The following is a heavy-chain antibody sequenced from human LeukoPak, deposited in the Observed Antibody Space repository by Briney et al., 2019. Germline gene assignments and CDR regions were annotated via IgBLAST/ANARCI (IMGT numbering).Heavy chain of an antibody. Sequence: SETLSLTCTVSGYSISGGHYWGWIRQPPGKGLEWIGSIYHSGSTYYNPSLKSRVTISVDTSKNQFSLKLSSVTAAGTAVYYCARDVHSSGYYRVAYWFDPWGQGTLVTVSS. CDR1: GYSISGGHY. J-gene: IGHJ5*02. CDR2: IYHSGST. CDR3: ARDVHSSGYYRVAYWFDP. D-gene: IGHD3-22*01. V-gene: IGHV4-38-2*02.